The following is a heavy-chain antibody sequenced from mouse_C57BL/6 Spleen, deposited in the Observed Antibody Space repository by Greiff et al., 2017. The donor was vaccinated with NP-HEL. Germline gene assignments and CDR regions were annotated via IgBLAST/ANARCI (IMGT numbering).Heavy chain of an antibody. D-gene: IGHD4-1*02. Sequence: QVQLQQSGPGLVQPSQSLSITCTVSGFSLTSYGVHWVRQSPGKGLEWLGVIWRGGSTDYNAAFMSRLSITKDNSKSQVFFKMNSLQADDTAIYYCAKNQLGGGWYFDVWGTGTTVTVSS. CDR1: GFSLTSYG. V-gene: IGHV2-5*01. J-gene: IGHJ1*03. CDR2: IWRGGST. CDR3: AKNQLGGGWYFDV.